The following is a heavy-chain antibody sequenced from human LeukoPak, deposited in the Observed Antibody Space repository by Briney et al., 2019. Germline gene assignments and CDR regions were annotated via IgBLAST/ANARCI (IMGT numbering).Heavy chain of an antibody. D-gene: IGHD3-9*01. CDR1: GYTFTSYD. CDR2: MNPNSGNT. Sequence: ASVMVSCKASGYTFTSYDINWVRQATGQGLEWMGWMNPNSGNTGYAQKFQGRVTITRNTSISTAYMELSSLRSEDTAVYYCARASRVLRYFDWSPSFDYWGQGTLVTVSS. V-gene: IGHV1-8*03. J-gene: IGHJ4*02. CDR3: ARASRVLRYFDWSPSFDY.